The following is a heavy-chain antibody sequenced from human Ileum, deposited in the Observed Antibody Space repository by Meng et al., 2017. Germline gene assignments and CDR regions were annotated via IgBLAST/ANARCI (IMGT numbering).Heavy chain of an antibody. CDR3: AFDF. CDR2: ISASGDST. J-gene: IGHJ4*02. CDR1: GFPFSFYA. Sequence: EVELLQAGGGLVDAGGSLRLSCAASGFPFSFYAMGWVRQAQGQGLELVSAISASGDSTYYADSVKGRFTVSRDNSKYTLYLQMESLRAEDTAMYYCAFDFWGQGTLVTVSS. V-gene: IGHV3-23*01.